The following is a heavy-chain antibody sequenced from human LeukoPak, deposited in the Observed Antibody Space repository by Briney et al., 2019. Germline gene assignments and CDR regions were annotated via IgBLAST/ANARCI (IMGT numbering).Heavy chain of an antibody. CDR1: GGSISGNY. V-gene: IGHV4-34*01. D-gene: IGHD3-3*01. Sequence: SETLSLTCAVYGGSISGNYWSWLRQPPGKGLEWIGEINHSGSINYNPSLKSRVTILVDTSKNQFSLKLSSVTAADTAVYYCARVAYDFWSGYYYGMDVWGQGTTVTVFS. J-gene: IGHJ6*02. CDR3: ARVAYDFWSGYYYGMDV. CDR2: INHSGSI.